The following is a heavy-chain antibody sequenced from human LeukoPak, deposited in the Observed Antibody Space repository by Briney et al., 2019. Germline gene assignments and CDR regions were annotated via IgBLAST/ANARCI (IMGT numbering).Heavy chain of an antibody. D-gene: IGHD1-20*01. V-gene: IGHV3-23*01. J-gene: IGHJ6*02. CDR1: GFTFSSYA. CDR2: ISGSGANT. Sequence: GGSLRLSCAASGFTFSSYAMSWVRQAPGKGLEWVSAISGSGANTYYADSVKGRFTISRDNSKNTLYLQMNSLRAEDTAVYYCAKDNWNDVRHYYYGMDVWGQGTTVTVSS. CDR3: AKDNWNDVRHYYYGMDV.